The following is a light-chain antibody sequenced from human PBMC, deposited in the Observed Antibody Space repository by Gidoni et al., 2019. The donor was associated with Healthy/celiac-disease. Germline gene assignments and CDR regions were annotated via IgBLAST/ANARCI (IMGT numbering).Light chain of an antibody. V-gene: IGKV1-5*03. CDR2: KA. Sequence: DIQMTQSPSTLSASVGDRVTITCRASQSISSWLAWYQQKPGKAPKLLIYKALRFSGSGSGTEFTLTISSLQPDDFATYYCQQYNSYPLTFGQGTKLEIK. J-gene: IGKJ2*01. CDR1: QSISSW. CDR3: QQYNSYPLT.